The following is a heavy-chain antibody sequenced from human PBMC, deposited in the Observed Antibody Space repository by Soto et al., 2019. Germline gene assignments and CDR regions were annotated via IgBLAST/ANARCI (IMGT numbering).Heavy chain of an antibody. CDR2: INPNSGGT. CDR1: GYTFTGYY. Sequence: VASVKVSCKASGYTFTGYYMHCVRQAPGQGLEWMGWINPNSGGTNYAQKFQGRVTMTRDTSISTAYMELSRLRSDDTAVYYCARMYDSSGYYSFWGQGTLVTVSS. V-gene: IGHV1-2*02. J-gene: IGHJ4*02. CDR3: ARMYDSSGYYSF. D-gene: IGHD3-22*01.